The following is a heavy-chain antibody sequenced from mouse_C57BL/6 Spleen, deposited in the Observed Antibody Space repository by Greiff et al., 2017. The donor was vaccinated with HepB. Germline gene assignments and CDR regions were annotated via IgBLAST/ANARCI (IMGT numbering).Heavy chain of an antibody. CDR3: ARRGGNSLDY. V-gene: IGHV1-81*01. J-gene: IGHJ2*01. CDR1: GYTFTSYG. Sequence: VKLVESGAELARPGASVKLSCKASGYTFTSYGISWVKQRTGQGLEWIGEIYPRSGNTYYNEKFKGKATLTADKSSSTAYMELRSLTSEDSAVYFCARRGGNSLDYWGQGTTLTVSS. CDR2: IYPRSGNT. D-gene: IGHD2-1*01.